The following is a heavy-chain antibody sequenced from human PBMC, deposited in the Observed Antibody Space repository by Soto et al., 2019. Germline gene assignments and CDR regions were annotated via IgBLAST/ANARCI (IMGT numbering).Heavy chain of an antibody. CDR1: GYSFTSYW. V-gene: IGHV5-10-1*01. D-gene: IGHD3-10*01. Sequence: PGESLKISCKGSGYSFTSYWISWVRQMPGKGLEWMGRIDPSDSYTNYSPSFQGHVTISADKSISTAYLQWSSLKASDTAMYYCARPAGGGDGSGSPYYYGMDVWGQGTTVTVSS. J-gene: IGHJ6*02. CDR2: IDPSDSYT. CDR3: ARPAGGGDGSGSPYYYGMDV.